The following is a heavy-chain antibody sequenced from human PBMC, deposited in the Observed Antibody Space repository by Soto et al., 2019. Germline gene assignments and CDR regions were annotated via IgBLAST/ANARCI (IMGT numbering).Heavy chain of an antibody. CDR3: ASGQIYGDYVFY. V-gene: IGHV3-33*01. Sequence: PGGSLRLSCAASGFTFSSYGMHWVRQAPGKGLEWLALIWYDGSNKYYADSVKGRFTISRDNSKNTLYLQMNSLRAEDTAVYYCASGQIYGDYVFYWGQGTLVTVSS. CDR1: GFTFSSYG. D-gene: IGHD4-17*01. CDR2: IWYDGSNK. J-gene: IGHJ4*02.